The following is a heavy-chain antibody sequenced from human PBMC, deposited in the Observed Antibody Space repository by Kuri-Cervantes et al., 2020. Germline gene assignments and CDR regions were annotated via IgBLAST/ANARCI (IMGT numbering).Heavy chain of an antibody. V-gene: IGHV5-51*01. Sequence: ETLSLTCTGSGYTFSSYWIVWVRQMPGKGLEWMGIIYPGDSDTRYTPSFQGQVTISADRSMNTAYLQWSSLKASDTAIYYCARRLGGAEAFDYWGQGTLVTVSS. J-gene: IGHJ4*02. CDR1: GYTFSSYW. D-gene: IGHD1-26*01. CDR2: IYPGDSDT. CDR3: ARRLGGAEAFDY.